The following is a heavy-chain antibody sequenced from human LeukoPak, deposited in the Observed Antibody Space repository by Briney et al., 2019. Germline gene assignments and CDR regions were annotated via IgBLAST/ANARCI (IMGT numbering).Heavy chain of an antibody. Sequence: PGGSLRLSCAASGFTFSSYAMSWVRQAPGQGLKWVSAISGSGGSTYYAASVKGRFTISRDNTKNTLYLPMNSLRAEDTAVYYCAKTYYCDSSGYIFDYWGQGTLVTVSS. J-gene: IGHJ4*02. D-gene: IGHD3-22*01. CDR3: AKTYYCDSSGYIFDY. V-gene: IGHV3-23*01. CDR2: ISGSGGST. CDR1: GFTFSSYA.